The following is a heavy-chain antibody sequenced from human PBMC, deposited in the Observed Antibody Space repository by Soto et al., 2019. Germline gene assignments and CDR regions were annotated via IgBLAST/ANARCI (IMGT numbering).Heavy chain of an antibody. CDR2: VSHSGNTR. Sequence: VGSLRLSCVASGYSFSDYDINWVRQAPGKGLGWVAYVSHSGNTRSYADSVKGRFTISRDNAKNSVYLQMTSLRVDDMALYYCAREDRYQGAFDFWGQGALVTVSS. D-gene: IGHD2-21*01. CDR3: AREDRYQGAFDF. CDR1: GYSFSDYD. V-gene: IGHV3-48*03. J-gene: IGHJ4*02.